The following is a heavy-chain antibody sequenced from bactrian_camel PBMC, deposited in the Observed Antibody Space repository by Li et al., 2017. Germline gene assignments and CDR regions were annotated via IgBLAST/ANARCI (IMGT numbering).Heavy chain of an antibody. V-gene: IGHV3S53*01. CDR2: LDSDGEI. D-gene: IGHD2*01. CDR3: TADLGPIDLLSQTDFGY. J-gene: IGHJ6*01. CDR1: VLIFSDYS. Sequence: HVQLVESGGGSVQAEGSLKLSCSTSVLIFSDYSMAWFRQAPGKEREGVAALDSDGEITYGDSVKGRFAISLDNGANTLYLQMNDLKPEDSAMYYCTADLGPIDLLSQTDFGYWGQGTQVTVS.